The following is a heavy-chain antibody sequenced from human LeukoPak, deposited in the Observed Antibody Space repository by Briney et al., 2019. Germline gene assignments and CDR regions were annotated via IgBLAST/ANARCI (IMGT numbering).Heavy chain of an antibody. CDR2: ISSNGGST. Sequence: PGGSLRLSCSASGFTFSSYAMHWVRQAPGKGLEYVSAISSNGGSTYYADSVKGRFTISRDNSKNTLYLQMSSLRAEDTAVYYCVSRGGTVAVIFDYWGQGTLVTVSS. CDR1: GFTFSSYA. J-gene: IGHJ4*02. D-gene: IGHD3-22*01. CDR3: VSRGGTVAVIFDY. V-gene: IGHV3-64D*06.